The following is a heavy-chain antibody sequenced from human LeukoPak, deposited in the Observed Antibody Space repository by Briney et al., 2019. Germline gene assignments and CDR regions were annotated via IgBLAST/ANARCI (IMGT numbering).Heavy chain of an antibody. D-gene: IGHD1-26*01. Sequence: PGGSLRLSCAASGFTFSSYGMHWVRQAPGKGLEWVAVISYDGSNKYYADSVKGRFTISRDNSGNTLYLQMNSLRAEDTAVYYCAKDLSGSYFHWGQGTLVTVSS. V-gene: IGHV3-30*18. J-gene: IGHJ4*02. CDR2: ISYDGSNK. CDR1: GFTFSSYG. CDR3: AKDLSGSYFH.